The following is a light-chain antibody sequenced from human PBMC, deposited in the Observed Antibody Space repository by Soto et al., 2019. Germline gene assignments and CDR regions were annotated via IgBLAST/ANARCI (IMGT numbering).Light chain of an antibody. CDR2: EGS. J-gene: IGKJ1*01. CDR1: QNIGIN. V-gene: IGKV3-15*01. CDR3: QQYNSWPRT. Sequence: EIVVTQSPATLSVSPGERATLSCRASQNIGINLAWYQQKPGQAPSLLIYEGSTRATGITTRFSGSGSGTDFTLTISSRQSADFAVYHCQQYNSWPRTFGQGTKVEVK.